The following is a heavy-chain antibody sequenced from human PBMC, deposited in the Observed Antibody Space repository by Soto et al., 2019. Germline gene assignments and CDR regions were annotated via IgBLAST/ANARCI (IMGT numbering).Heavy chain of an antibody. Sequence: LRLSCAASGFTFSSYWMHWVRQAPGKGLVWVSRINSDGSSTSYADSVKGRFTISRDNAKNTLYLQMNSLRAEEAAVYYCERGYGSGPLTWYWGQGTLVTVSS. V-gene: IGHV3-74*01. CDR1: GFTFSSYW. D-gene: IGHD3-10*01. CDR2: INSDGSST. J-gene: IGHJ4*02. CDR3: ERGYGSGPLTWY.